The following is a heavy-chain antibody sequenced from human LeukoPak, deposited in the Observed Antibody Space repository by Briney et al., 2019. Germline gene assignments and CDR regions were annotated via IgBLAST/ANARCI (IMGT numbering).Heavy chain of an antibody. CDR2: ITANTRGSIT. J-gene: IGHJ4*02. Sequence: GSLRLSCVTSGFSFSTYDVSWVRQAPGKGLEWVSGITANTRGSITYYADSVKGRFTISRDSSKDTLYLQMNSLRAEDTAVYFCARGGYFSFDYWGQGTLVTVSS. V-gene: IGHV3-23*01. CDR3: ARGGYFSFDY. CDR1: GFSFSTYD. D-gene: IGHD2/OR15-2a*01.